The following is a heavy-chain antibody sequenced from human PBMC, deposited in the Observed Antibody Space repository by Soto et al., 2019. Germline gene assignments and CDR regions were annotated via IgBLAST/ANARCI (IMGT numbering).Heavy chain of an antibody. CDR1: GYTFTSYY. CDR3: ARGRGGNSSGWYAAFDY. D-gene: IGHD6-19*01. V-gene: IGHV1-46*01. CDR2: INPSGGST. J-gene: IGHJ4*02. Sequence: QVQLVQSGAEVKMPGASVKVSCKASGYTFTSYYMHWVRQAPGQGLEWMGIINPSGGSTSYAQKFQGRVTMTRGTSTSTVYMELSSLRSEDTAVYYCARGRGGNSSGWYAAFDYWGQGTLVTVSS.